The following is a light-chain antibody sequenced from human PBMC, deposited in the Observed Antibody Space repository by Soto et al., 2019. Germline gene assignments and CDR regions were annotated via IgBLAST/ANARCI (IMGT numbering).Light chain of an antibody. CDR1: SRDVVSYKL. V-gene: IGLV2-23*01. CDR3: CSYATTSTPYV. CDR2: EGG. J-gene: IGLJ1*01. Sequence: QSALTQPASVSGSPGQSITISCTGASRDVVSYKLVSWYQQRPGKAPKLIIYEGGKRPSGVSDRFSGAKSGNTASLTISGLQAEDEADYYCCSYATTSTPYVFGTGTKVTVL.